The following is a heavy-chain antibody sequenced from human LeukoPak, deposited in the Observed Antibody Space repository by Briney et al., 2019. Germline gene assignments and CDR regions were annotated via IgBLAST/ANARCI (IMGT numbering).Heavy chain of an antibody. CDR3: AVVVTAIREGFDY. Sequence: PSETLSLTCTVSGGSISSGGYYWSWIRQHPGKGLEWIGYIYYSGSTYYNPSLKSRVTISVDTSKNQFSLKLSSVTAADTAVYYCAVVVTAIREGFDYWGQGTLVTVSS. V-gene: IGHV4-31*03. J-gene: IGHJ4*02. CDR2: IYYSGST. D-gene: IGHD2-21*02. CDR1: GGSISSGGYY.